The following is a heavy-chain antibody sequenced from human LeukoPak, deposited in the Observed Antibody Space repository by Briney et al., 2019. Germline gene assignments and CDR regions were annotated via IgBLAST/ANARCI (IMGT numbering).Heavy chain of an antibody. CDR2: IIPIFGTA. CDR3: ARDPIDDILTGYFPSEGFDY. CDR1: GGTFSSYA. Sequence: ASVKVSCKASGGTFSSYALSWVRQAPGQGLEWMGRIIPIFGTANYAQKFQGRVTITTDESTSTAYMELSSLRSEDTAVYYCARDPIDDILTGYFPSEGFDYWGQGTLVTVSS. J-gene: IGHJ4*02. D-gene: IGHD3-9*01. V-gene: IGHV1-69*05.